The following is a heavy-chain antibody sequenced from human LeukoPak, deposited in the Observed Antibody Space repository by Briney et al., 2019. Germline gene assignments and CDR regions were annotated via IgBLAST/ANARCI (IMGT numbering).Heavy chain of an antibody. V-gene: IGHV3-48*03. J-gene: IGHJ4*02. CDR3: ARHSGSYRGFDY. D-gene: IGHD1-26*01. CDR1: GFTFSSYE. Sequence: QPGGSLRLSCAASGFTFSSYEMNWVRQAPGKGLEWVSYISSSGSTIYYADSVKGRFTISRDNAKNSLYLQMNSLRAEDTAVYYCARHSGSYRGFDYWGQGTLVTVSS. CDR2: ISSSGSTI.